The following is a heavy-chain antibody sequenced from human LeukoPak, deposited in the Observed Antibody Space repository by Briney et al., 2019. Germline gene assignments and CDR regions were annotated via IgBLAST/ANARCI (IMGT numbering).Heavy chain of an antibody. V-gene: IGHV4-59*01. CDR3: ARVVGYGYSDY. J-gene: IGHJ4*02. D-gene: IGHD5-18*01. Sequence: PSETLSLICTVSGGSISNYYWSWIRQPPGKALEWIGYIYYTGTTNYNPSLRSRVTISVDTSKNQFSLKLSSVTAADTAVYYCARVVGYGYSDYWGQGALVTVSS. CDR1: GGSISNYY. CDR2: IYYTGTT.